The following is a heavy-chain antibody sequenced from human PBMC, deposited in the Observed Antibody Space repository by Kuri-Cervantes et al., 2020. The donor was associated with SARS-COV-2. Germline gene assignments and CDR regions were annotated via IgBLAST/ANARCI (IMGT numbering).Heavy chain of an antibody. Sequence: KVSCKGSGYSFTSYWISWVRQMPGEGLEWMGRIDPSDSYTNYSPSFQGHVTISADKSISTAYLQWSSLKASDTAMYYCARHDYDSSGYYYVYYGMDVWGQGTTVTVSS. CDR1: GYSFTSYW. V-gene: IGHV5-10-1*01. CDR2: IDPSDSYT. J-gene: IGHJ6*02. D-gene: IGHD3-22*01. CDR3: ARHDYDSSGYYYVYYGMDV.